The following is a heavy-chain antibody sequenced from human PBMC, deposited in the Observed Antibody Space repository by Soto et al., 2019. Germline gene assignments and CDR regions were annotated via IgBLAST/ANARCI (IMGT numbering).Heavy chain of an antibody. Sequence: QVQLVQSGAEVKKPGASVKVSCKASGYTISSYGLSCVRQAPGQGLEWMGWIAHNGNTNYARKFQGRFTLTRDTSTGTAYMELMSLRSDDTAVYYCARDRGGDFRYGMDVWGQGTSVTVSS. CDR1: GYTISSYG. V-gene: IGHV1-18*01. CDR2: IAHNGNT. J-gene: IGHJ6*02. D-gene: IGHD2-21*02. CDR3: ARDRGGDFRYGMDV.